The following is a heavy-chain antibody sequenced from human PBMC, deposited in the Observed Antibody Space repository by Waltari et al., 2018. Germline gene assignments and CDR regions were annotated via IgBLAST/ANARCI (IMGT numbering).Heavy chain of an antibody. CDR1: GFTFSSYA. CDR2: ISGSGGST. V-gene: IGHV3-23*01. D-gene: IGHD6-6*01. CDR3: AKAPFRFLGSSYGMDV. Sequence: EVQLLESGGGLVQPGGSLRLSCAASGFTFSSYAMSWVRQAPGKGLEWVSAISGSGGSTYYADSVKGRFTISRDNSKNTLYLQMNSLRAEDTAVYYCAKAPFRFLGSSYGMDVWGQGTTVTVSS. J-gene: IGHJ6*02.